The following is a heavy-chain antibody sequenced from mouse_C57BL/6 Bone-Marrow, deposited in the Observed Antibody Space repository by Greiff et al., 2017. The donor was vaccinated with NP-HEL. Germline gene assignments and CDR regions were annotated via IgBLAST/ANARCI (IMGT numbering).Heavy chain of an antibody. Sequence: VQLQQSGTVLARPGASVKMSCKTSGYTFTSYWMHWVKQRPGQGLEWIGAIYPGNSDTSYNQKFKGKAKLTAVTSASTAYMELSSLTNEDSAVYYCTRRRLRRGYYFDYWGQGTTLTVSS. J-gene: IGHJ2*01. D-gene: IGHD2-4*01. CDR2: IYPGNSDT. V-gene: IGHV1-5*01. CDR3: TRRRLRRGYYFDY. CDR1: GYTFTSYW.